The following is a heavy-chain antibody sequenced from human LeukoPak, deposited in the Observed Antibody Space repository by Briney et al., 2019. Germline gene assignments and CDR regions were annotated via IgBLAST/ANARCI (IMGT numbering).Heavy chain of an antibody. CDR1: GGSISTSNYY. D-gene: IGHD3/OR15-3a*01. CDR3: ARQTGSGLFILP. V-gene: IGHV4-39*01. J-gene: IGHJ4*02. CDR2: IFYSGSI. Sequence: SETLSLTCTVSGGSISTSNYYWGWIRQPPGKGLEWIGNIFYSGSIYYGPSLKSRLTISLDTSRNQFSLRLTSVTAADTAVYYCARQTGSGLFILPGGQGTLVTVSS.